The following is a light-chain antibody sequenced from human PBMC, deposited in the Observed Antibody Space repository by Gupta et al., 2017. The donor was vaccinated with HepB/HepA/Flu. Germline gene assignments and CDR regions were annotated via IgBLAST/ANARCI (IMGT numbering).Light chain of an antibody. CDR3: RQRSNWPRT. Sequence: EIVLTQSPAALSLSPGERATLSCRASQNIRSSLAWYQHKAGRAPRLLIYDGSNRATGIPVRFDGSGSGTDFTLTISSLEPEDVAVYYCRQRSNWPRTFGEGTKVEI. J-gene: IGKJ1*01. V-gene: IGKV3-11*01. CDR1: QNIRSS. CDR2: DGS.